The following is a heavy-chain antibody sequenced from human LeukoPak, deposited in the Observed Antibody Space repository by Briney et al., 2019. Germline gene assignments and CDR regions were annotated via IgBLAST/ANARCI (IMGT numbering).Heavy chain of an antibody. CDR1: GFTFSSYW. CDR2: IKQDGSEK. Sequence: GGSLRLSCAASGFTFSSYWMSWVREAPGKGLEWVANIKQDGSEKYYVDSVKGRFTISRDNCKNSLYLQMNSLRAEDTAVYYCARDGQDDFWSGYHFDYWDQGTLVTVYS. D-gene: IGHD3-3*01. CDR3: ARDGQDDFWSGYHFDY. V-gene: IGHV3-7*01. J-gene: IGHJ4*02.